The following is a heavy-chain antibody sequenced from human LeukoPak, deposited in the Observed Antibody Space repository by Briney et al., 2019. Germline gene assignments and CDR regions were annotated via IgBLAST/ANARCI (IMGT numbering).Heavy chain of an antibody. CDR3: ARQGDTSMATFDY. D-gene: IGHD5-18*01. CDR2: IYYSGST. J-gene: IGHJ4*02. V-gene: IGHV4-39*01. CDR1: GGSISSSSYY. Sequence: SDTLSLTCTVSGGSISSSSYYWGWIRQPPGKGLEWIGSIYYSGSTYYNPSLKSRVTISIDTSKNQFSLKLSSVTAADTAVYYCARQGDTSMATFDYWGQGTLVTVSS.